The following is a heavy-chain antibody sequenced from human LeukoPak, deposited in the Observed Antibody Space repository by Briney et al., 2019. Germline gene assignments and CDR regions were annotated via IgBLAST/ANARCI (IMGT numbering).Heavy chain of an antibody. CDR3: ARGPRTYYYGSGSYCISRYFDY. J-gene: IGHJ4*02. V-gene: IGHV4-34*01. CDR2: INHSGST. D-gene: IGHD3-10*01. Sequence: PSETLSLTCAVYGGSFSGYYWSWIRQPPGKGLEWIGEINHSGSTNYNPSLKSRVTISVDTSKNQFSLKLSSVTAADTAVYYCARGPRTYYYGSGSYCISRYFDYWGQGTLVTVSS. CDR1: GGSFSGYY.